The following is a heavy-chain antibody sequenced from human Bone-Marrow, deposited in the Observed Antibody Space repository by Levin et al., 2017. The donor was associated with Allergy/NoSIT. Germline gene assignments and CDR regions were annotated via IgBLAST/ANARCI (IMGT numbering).Heavy chain of an antibody. CDR2: IIPIFGTA. D-gene: IGHD3-22*01. Sequence: GGSLRLSCKASGGTFSSYAISWVRQAPGQGLEWMGGIIPIFGTANYAQKFQGRVTITADESTSTAYMELSSLRSEDTAVYYCARGSSGYYPPNTARDDGMDVWGQGTTVTVSS. CDR1: GGTFSSYA. CDR3: ARGSSGYYPPNTARDDGMDV. V-gene: IGHV1-69*01. J-gene: IGHJ6*02.